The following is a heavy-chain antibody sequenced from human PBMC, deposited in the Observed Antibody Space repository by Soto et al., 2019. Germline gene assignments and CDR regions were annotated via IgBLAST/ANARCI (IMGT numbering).Heavy chain of an antibody. CDR1: GGSVSGDDW. D-gene: IGHD2-15*01. CDR2: IYQSGTT. J-gene: IGHJ5*02. V-gene: IGHV4-4*02. CDR3: ARGSGWRVDP. Sequence: QVQLQESGPGLVKPSETLSLTCAVSGGSVSGDDWWSWVRQPPEKGLEWIGEIYQSGTTNYNPSLNGRATISLDKSKNQLSMKLTSLPAADTAVYYCARGSGWRVDPWGQGTLVTVSS.